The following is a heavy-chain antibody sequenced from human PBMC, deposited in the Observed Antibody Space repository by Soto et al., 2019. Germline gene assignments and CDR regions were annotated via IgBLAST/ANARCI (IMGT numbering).Heavy chain of an antibody. J-gene: IGHJ6*02. CDR2: IIPIFGTA. D-gene: IGHD2-21*02. Sequence: GASVKVSCKASGGTFSSYAISWVRQAPGQGLEWMGGIIPIFGTANYAQKFQGRVTITADESTSTAYMELSSLRSEDTAVYYCALAYCGGDCYSGRIYYYGMDVWGQGTTVTVSS. V-gene: IGHV1-69*13. CDR1: GGTFSSYA. CDR3: ALAYCGGDCYSGRIYYYGMDV.